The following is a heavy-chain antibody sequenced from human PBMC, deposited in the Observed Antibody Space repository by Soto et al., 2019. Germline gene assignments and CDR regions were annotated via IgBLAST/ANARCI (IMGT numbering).Heavy chain of an antibody. CDR1: GFTFSDYY. CDR3: ARVDIVVVVAATVGYYYGMDV. V-gene: IGHV3-11*01. CDR2: ISSSGSTI. D-gene: IGHD2-15*01. J-gene: IGHJ6*02. Sequence: LRLSCAASGFTFSDYYMSWIRQAPGKGLEWVSYISSSGSTIYYADSVKGRFTISRDNAKNSLYLQMNSLRAEDTAVYYCARVDIVVVVAATVGYYYGMDVWGQGTTVTVSS.